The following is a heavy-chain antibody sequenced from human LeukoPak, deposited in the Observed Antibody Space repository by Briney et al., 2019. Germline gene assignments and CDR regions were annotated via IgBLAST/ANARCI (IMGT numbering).Heavy chain of an antibody. CDR3: ARVRRTMVRGVNPLLYYYMDV. CDR2: ISSSSSYI. CDR1: GFTFSSYG. J-gene: IGHJ6*03. Sequence: GGSLSLSCAASGFTFSSYGMSWVRQAPGKGLEWVSSISSSSSYIYYADSVKGRFTISRDNAKNSLYLQMNSLRAEDTAVYYCARVRRTMVRGVNPLLYYYMDVWGKGTTVTVSS. V-gene: IGHV3-21*01. D-gene: IGHD3-10*01.